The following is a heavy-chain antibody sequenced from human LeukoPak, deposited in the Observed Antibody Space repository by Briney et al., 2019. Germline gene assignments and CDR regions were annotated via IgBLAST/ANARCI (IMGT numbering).Heavy chain of an antibody. CDR3: ARKAAGIWGANWFDP. J-gene: IGHJ5*02. CDR2: IYPGDSDT. Sequence: GESLQISCKGSGYSFTSYWIGWVRQMPGKGLEWMGIIYPGDSDTRYSPSFQGQVTISADKSISTAYLQWSSLKASDTAMYYCARKAAGIWGANWFDPWGQGTLVTVSS. D-gene: IGHD6-19*01. CDR1: GYSFTSYW. V-gene: IGHV5-51*01.